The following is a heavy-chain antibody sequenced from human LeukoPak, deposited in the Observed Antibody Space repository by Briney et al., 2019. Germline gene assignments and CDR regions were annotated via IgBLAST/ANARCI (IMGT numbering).Heavy chain of an antibody. CDR1: GFTFTTYG. V-gene: IGHV3-23*01. D-gene: IGHD2-2*03. CDR3: AKDSHWILFDD. CDR2: IGGSGTRA. Sequence: GGSLRLSCAASGFTFTTYGMNWVRQAPGRGLEWVSGIGGSGTRAYYADSVKGRFTISRDNSKNTLYLQMNSLRDEDTAVYYCAKDSHWILFDDWGQGTLVTVSS. J-gene: IGHJ4*02.